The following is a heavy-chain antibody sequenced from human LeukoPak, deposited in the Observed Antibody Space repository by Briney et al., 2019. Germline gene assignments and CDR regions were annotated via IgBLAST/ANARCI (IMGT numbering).Heavy chain of an antibody. J-gene: IGHJ6*02. V-gene: IGHV3-7*01. CDR3: ARGEGDYGDYVVPYYYYGMDV. D-gene: IGHD4-17*01. CDR1: TFTFNTYW. Sequence: PGGSLRLSCAASTFTFNTYWMSWVRQAPGKGLEWVATIKRDGTEKYYVDPVKGRFTISRDNARNSLYLQMNSLRAEDTAVYYCARGEGDYGDYVVPYYYYGMDVWGQGTTVTVSS. CDR2: IKRDGTEK.